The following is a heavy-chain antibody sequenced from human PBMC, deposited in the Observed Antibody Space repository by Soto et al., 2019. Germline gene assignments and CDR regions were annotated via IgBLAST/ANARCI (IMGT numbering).Heavy chain of an antibody. J-gene: IGHJ3*01. CDR1: GFIFSDYA. Sequence: PGGSLRLSCAASGFIFSDYAMSWVRQAPGKGLEWVSVVGGQGSNTYYADSVRGRLTVSRDDSRNTLYLRMDSLRVEDTAVYYCAKDFVGRNGIHDPFDLWGHGTMVTVSS. D-gene: IGHD3-3*01. V-gene: IGHV3-23*01. CDR3: AKDFVGRNGIHDPFDL. CDR2: VGGQGSNT.